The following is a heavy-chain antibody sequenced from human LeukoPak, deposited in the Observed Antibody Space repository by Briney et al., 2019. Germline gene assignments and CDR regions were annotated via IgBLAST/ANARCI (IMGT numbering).Heavy chain of an antibody. J-gene: IGHJ6*02. CDR3: ARDRGLRGYYYYYYGMDV. V-gene: IGHV3-66*01. Sequence: GGSLRLSCAASGFTVSSNYMSWVRQAPGKGLEWVSVIYSGGSTYYADSVKGRFTISRDNSKNTLYLQMNSLRAEDTAVYYCARDRGLRGYYYYYYGMDVWGQGTTVTVSS. D-gene: IGHD4-17*01. CDR2: IYSGGST. CDR1: GFTVSSNY.